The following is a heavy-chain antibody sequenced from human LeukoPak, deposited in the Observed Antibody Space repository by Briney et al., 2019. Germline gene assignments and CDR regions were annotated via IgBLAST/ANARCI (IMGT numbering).Heavy chain of an antibody. V-gene: IGHV4-30-4*01. CDR3: ARDVKTSKISTGYYWGSNFDY. CDR2: IHYGGST. D-gene: IGHD3-9*01. Sequence: PSQTLCLTHTVSGGSISRGGYYWGWIRQPPGKGLGLVRYIHYGGSTYYNPSLKSRVTISVDTSKNQFSLKLSSVTAADTAVYYCARDVKTSKISTGYYWGSNFDYWGQGTLVTVSS. J-gene: IGHJ4*02. CDR1: GGSISRGGYY.